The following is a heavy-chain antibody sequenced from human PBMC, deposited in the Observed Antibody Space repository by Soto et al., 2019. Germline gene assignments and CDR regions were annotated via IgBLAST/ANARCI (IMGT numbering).Heavy chain of an antibody. D-gene: IGHD2-15*01. CDR1: GFTFSSYS. CDR3: ARFCSGGSCYFADY. J-gene: IGHJ4*02. Sequence: GSLRLSCAASGFTFSSYSMNWVRQAPGKGLEWVSSISSSSSYIYYADSVKGRFTISRDNAKNSLYLQMNSLRAEDTAVYYCARFCSGGSCYFADYWGQGTLVTVSS. CDR2: ISSSSSYI. V-gene: IGHV3-21*01.